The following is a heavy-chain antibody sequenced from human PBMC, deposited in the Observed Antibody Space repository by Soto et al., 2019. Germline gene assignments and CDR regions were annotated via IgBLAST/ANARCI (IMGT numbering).Heavy chain of an antibody. CDR1: GGSIICYY. Sequence: LSLTCTVSGGSIICYYWSWIRQPPGNVLEWIGYIYYSGTTKYNPSLKSRVTISVDTSKNQFSLKLSSVTAADTAVCYCARSYCSSTNCYTWNYGMEVWGQATTVSVSS. CDR2: IYYSGTT. J-gene: IGHJ6*01. D-gene: IGHD2-2*02. V-gene: IGHV4-59*01. CDR3: ARSYCSSTNCYTWNYGMEV.